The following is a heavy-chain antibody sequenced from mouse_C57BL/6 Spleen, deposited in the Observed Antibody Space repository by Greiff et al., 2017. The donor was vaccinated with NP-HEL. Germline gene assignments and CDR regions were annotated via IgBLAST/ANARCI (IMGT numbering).Heavy chain of an antibody. CDR1: GYTFTSYW. Sequence: VQLQQPGAELVKPGASVKMSCKASGYTFTSYWITWVKQRPGQGLEWIGDINPGSGSTNYNEKFKSKATLTVDTSSSTAYMQLSGLTSEASAVYYFARCRYGNRVGAMDYWGQGTSVTVSS. CDR2: INPGSGST. D-gene: IGHD2-10*02. J-gene: IGHJ4*01. V-gene: IGHV1-55*01. CDR3: ARCRYGNRVGAMDY.